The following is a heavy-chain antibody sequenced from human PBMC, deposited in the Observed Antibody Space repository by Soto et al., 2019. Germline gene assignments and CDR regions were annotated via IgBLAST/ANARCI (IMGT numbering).Heavy chain of an antibody. V-gene: IGHV5-10-1*01. CDR3: ARVHKNWFDA. CDR2: IDPSDSYT. Sequence: GHCLKLYCTPSRYPFTSFWSHWVRQMPGKGLEWLGKIDPSDSYTNYSPSFEGHDTISTDNSITTAYLQWSSLRVVDTALYFCARVHKNWFDAWAQGTMGTV. CDR1: RYPFTSFW. J-gene: IGHJ5*02.